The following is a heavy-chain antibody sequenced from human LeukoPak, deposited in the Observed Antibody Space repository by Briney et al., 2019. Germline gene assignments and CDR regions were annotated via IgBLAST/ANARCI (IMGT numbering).Heavy chain of an antibody. J-gene: IGHJ3*02. CDR1: GFTFSSYD. CDR3: AKDRIDGGAFDI. D-gene: IGHD5-24*01. Sequence: GGSLRLSCAASGFTFSSYDMTWVRQAPGRGLEWVSSIRPRGDNTYYGDSVKCRFTISRDNSKNTLYLQMNSLRAEDTAVYYCAKDRIDGGAFDIWGQGTMVTVSS. CDR2: IRPRGDNT. V-gene: IGHV3-23*01.